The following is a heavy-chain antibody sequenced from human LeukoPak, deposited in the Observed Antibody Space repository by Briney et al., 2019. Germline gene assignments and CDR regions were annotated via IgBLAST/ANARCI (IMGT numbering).Heavy chain of an antibody. D-gene: IGHD5-18*01. J-gene: IGHJ4*02. CDR1: GFSFSAYW. V-gene: IGHV3-74*01. CDR2: ISSDGSSI. CDR3: ARARGQLWDLIDY. Sequence: GGSLRLSCAGSGFSFSAYWMHWVRQLPGKGLVWVSRISSDGSSISYADSVKGRFTISRDNAKNTLYLQMNSLRAEDTAVYYCARARGQLWDLIDYWGQGTLVTVSS.